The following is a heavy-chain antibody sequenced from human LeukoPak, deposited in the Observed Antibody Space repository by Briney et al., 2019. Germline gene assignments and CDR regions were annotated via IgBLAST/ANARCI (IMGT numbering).Heavy chain of an antibody. CDR1: GFTFSSYG. V-gene: IGHV3-21*01. J-gene: IGHJ4*02. D-gene: IGHD4-17*01. Sequence: PGRSLRLSCAASGFTFSSYGMHWVRQAPGKGLEWVSSISSSSSYIYYADSVKGRFTISRDNAKNSLYLQMNSLRAEDTAVYYCARADYGDYGVDYWGQGTLVTVSS. CDR2: ISSSSSYI. CDR3: ARADYGDYGVDY.